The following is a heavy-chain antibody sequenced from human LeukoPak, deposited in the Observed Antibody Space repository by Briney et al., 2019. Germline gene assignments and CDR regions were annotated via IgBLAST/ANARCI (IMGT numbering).Heavy chain of an antibody. V-gene: IGHV4-61*02. CDR2: IYTGGST. CDR1: GGSISSGSYY. Sequence: PSQTLSLTCTVSGGSISSGSYYWSWIRQPAGKGLEWIGRIYTGGSTNYNPSLKSRVTISVDTSKNQFSLKLSSVTAADTAVYYCARDDGWELPFDYWGQGTLVTVSS. CDR3: ARDDGWELPFDY. D-gene: IGHD1-26*01. J-gene: IGHJ4*02.